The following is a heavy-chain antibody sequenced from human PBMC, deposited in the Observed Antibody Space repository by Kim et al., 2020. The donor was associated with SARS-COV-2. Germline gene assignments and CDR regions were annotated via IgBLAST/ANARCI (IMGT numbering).Heavy chain of an antibody. CDR1: GGSFSGYY. Sequence: SETLSLTCAVYGGSFSGYYWSWIRQPPGKGLEWIGEINHSGSTNYNPSLKSRVTISVDTSKNQFSLKLSSVTAADTAVYYCARDFTIFGVVNGGMDVWGQGTTVTVSS. CDR2: INHSGST. V-gene: IGHV4-34*01. J-gene: IGHJ6*02. CDR3: ARDFTIFGVVNGGMDV. D-gene: IGHD3-3*01.